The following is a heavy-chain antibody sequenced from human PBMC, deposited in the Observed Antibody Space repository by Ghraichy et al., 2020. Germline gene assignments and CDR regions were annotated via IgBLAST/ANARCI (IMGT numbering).Heavy chain of an antibody. Sequence: SETLSLTCTVSGGSISSGSYYWSWIRQPAGKGLEWIGRIYTSGSTNYNPSLKSRVTMSVDTSKNQFSLKLSSVTAADTAVYYCARGGSGLNYWGQGTLVTVSS. D-gene: IGHD3-10*01. CDR2: IYTSGST. CDR3: ARGGSGLNY. CDR1: GGSISSGSYY. J-gene: IGHJ4*02. V-gene: IGHV4-61*02.